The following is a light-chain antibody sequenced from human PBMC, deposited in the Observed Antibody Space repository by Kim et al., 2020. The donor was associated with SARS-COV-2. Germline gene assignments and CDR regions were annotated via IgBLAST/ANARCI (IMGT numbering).Light chain of an antibody. V-gene: IGKV3-15*01. CDR2: GAS. J-gene: IGKJ4*01. Sequence: SPGERVTLSCRVSQRVRNNLVWYQQRPDQAPRLLIDGASTRATDISARFSGSGSGTEFTLTIRSLQSEDFAVYYCQQYNDWPLLTFGGGTKVDIK. CDR1: QRVRNN. CDR3: QQYNDWPLLT.